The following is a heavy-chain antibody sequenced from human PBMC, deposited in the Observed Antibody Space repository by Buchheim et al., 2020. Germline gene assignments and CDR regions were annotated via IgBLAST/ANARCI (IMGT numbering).Heavy chain of an antibody. CDR2: IWYDGSNK. J-gene: IGHJ6*02. CDR3: ARDPRYYDFWSGYSTNYYYYGMDV. CDR1: GFTFSSYG. Sequence: QVQLVESGGGVVQPGRSLRLSCAASGFTFSSYGMHWVRQAPGKGLEWVAVIWYDGSNKYYADSVKGRFTISRDTSKNTLYLQMNSLRAEDTAVYYCARDPRYYDFWSGYSTNYYYYGMDVWGQGTT. D-gene: IGHD3-3*01. V-gene: IGHV3-33*01.